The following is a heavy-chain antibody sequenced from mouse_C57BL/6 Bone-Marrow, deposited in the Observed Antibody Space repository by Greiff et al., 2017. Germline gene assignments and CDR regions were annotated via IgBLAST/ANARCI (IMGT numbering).Heavy chain of an antibody. V-gene: IGHV1-50*01. J-gene: IGHJ1*03. CDR2: IDPSDSYT. Sequence: QVQLQQPGAELVKPGASVKLSCKASGYTFTSYWIQWVKQRPGQGLEWIGEIDPSDSYTNYNQKFKGKATLTVDTSSSTAYMQLSSLTSEDSAVYYCARSGGYYEVWYFDVWGTGTTVTVSS. CDR3: ARSGGYYEVWYFDV. CDR1: GYTFTSYW. D-gene: IGHD2-3*01.